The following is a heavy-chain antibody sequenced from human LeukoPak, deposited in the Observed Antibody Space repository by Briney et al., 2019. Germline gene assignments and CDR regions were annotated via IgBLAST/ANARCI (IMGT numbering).Heavy chain of an antibody. CDR2: ISYDGSNK. CDR3: ARGLGVPAAIFSDFDY. Sequence: GRSLRLSCAASGFTFSSYAIHWVRQAPGKELEWVAVISYDGSNKYYADSVKGRFTISRDNSKNTLYLQMNSLRAEDTAVYYCARGLGVPAAIFSDFDYWGQGTLVTVSS. D-gene: IGHD2-2*01. J-gene: IGHJ4*02. CDR1: GFTFSSYA. V-gene: IGHV3-30-3*01.